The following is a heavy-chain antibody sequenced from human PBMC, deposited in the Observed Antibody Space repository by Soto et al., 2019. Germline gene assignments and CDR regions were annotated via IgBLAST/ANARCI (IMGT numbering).Heavy chain of an antibody. J-gene: IGHJ4*02. CDR3: ARETYRGFYFDY. Sequence: GGSLRLSXAVSGFTVSNNYMSWVRQAPGKGLEGVSVIYSGGYTAYGDSVKGRFTISRDNSKNTLYLQMNSLRVEDTALYYCARETYRGFYFDYWGQGTLVTVSS. CDR1: GFTVSNNY. V-gene: IGHV3-53*01. D-gene: IGHD4-4*01. CDR2: IYSGGYT.